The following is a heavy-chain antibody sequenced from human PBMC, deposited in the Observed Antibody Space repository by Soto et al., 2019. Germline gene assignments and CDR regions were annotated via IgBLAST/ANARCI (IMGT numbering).Heavy chain of an antibody. CDR3: AKSVRSRDYYYGMDV. J-gene: IGHJ6*02. V-gene: IGHV3-23*01. Sequence: GGSLRLSCAASGFTFSSYAMSWVRQAPGKGLEWVSAISGSGGSTYYADSVKGRFTISRGNSKNTLYLQMNSLRAEDTAVYYCAKSVRSRDYYYGMDVWGQGTTVTVSS. CDR1: GFTFSSYA. CDR2: ISGSGGST.